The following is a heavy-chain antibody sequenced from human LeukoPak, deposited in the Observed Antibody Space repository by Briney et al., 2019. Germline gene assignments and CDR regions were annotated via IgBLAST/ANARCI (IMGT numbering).Heavy chain of an antibody. CDR2: INHDRTT. CDR1: GGSFSGYC. V-gene: IGHV4-34*01. CDR3: ARGGITMVRGVIKAFDL. J-gene: IGHJ2*01. D-gene: IGHD3-10*01. Sequence: KPSETLSLTCAVFGGSFSGYCWNWIRQPPGKGLEWIAEINHDRTTKYNPSLKSRVTISVDTSKNQFSLKLSSVTAADTAVYYCARGGITMVRGVIKAFDLWGRGTLVTVSS.